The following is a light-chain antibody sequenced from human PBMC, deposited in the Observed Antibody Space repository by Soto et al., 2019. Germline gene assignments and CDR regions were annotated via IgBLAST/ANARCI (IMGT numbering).Light chain of an antibody. CDR3: QQYGSSPPFN. CDR2: GAS. Sequence: EIVLTQSPGTLSLSPGERATLSCRASQSVSSSYLAWYQQKPGQAPRLLIYGASSRATGIPDRFSGSGSETDFALTISRLEPEDFAVYYCQQYGSSPPFNFGPGTKVDIK. CDR1: QSVSSSY. J-gene: IGKJ3*01. V-gene: IGKV3-20*01.